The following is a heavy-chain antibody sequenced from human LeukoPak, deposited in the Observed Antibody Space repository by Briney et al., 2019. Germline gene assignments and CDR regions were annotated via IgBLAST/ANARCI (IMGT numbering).Heavy chain of an antibody. D-gene: IGHD6-19*01. V-gene: IGHV1-2*02. CDR3: ARGNSYSSGWYVVSH. J-gene: IGHJ4*02. CDR2: INPNSGGT. CDR1: GYTFTGYY. Sequence: ASVKVSCKASGYTFTGYYMHWVRQAPGQGLEWMGWINPNSGGTNYAQKFQGRVTMTRDTSISTAYMELSRLRSDDTAVYYCARGNSYSSGWYVVSHWGQGTLVTVSS.